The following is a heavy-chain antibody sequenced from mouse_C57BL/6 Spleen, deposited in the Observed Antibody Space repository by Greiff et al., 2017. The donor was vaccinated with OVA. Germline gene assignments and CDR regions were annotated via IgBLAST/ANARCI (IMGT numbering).Heavy chain of an antibody. D-gene: IGHD2-1*01. Sequence: EVKLVESGGGLVKPGGSLKLSCAASGFTFSDYGMHWVRQAPEKGLEWVAYISSGSSTIYYADTVKGRFTISRDNAKNTLFLQMTSLRSEDTAMYYCAKNYYGNPYYFDYWGQGTTLTVSS. CDR3: AKNYYGNPYYFDY. CDR1: GFTFSDYG. V-gene: IGHV5-17*01. J-gene: IGHJ2*01. CDR2: ISSGSSTI.